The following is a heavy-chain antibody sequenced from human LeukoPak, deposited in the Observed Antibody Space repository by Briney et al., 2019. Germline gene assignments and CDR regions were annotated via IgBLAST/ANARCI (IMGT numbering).Heavy chain of an antibody. Sequence: GASVKVSCKASGYTFTGYYMHWVRQAPGQGLEWMGRINPNSGGTNYAQKFQGRVTMTRDTSISTAYMELSRLRSDDTAVYYCARGVSAAGRDWFDPWGQGTLVTVSS. D-gene: IGHD6-13*01. V-gene: IGHV1-2*06. CDR2: INPNSGGT. J-gene: IGHJ5*02. CDR3: ARGVSAAGRDWFDP. CDR1: GYTFTGYY.